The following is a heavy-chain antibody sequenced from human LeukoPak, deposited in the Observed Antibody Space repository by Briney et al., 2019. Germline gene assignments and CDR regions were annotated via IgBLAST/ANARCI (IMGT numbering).Heavy chain of an antibody. D-gene: IGHD3-22*01. J-gene: IGHJ4*02. CDR3: AKDYDDSSGYYYREGYFDY. V-gene: IGHV3-9*01. CDR2: ISWNSGSI. CDR1: GFTFDVYA. Sequence: SGGSLRLSCAASGFTFDVYAMHWVRQAPGKGLEWVSGISWNSGSIGYADSVKGRFTISRDNAKNSLYLQMNSLRAEDTALYYCAKDYDDSSGYYYREGYFDYWGQGTLVTVSS.